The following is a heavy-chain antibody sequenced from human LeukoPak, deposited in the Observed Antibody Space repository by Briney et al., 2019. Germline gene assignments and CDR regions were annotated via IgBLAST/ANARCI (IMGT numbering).Heavy chain of an antibody. J-gene: IGHJ4*02. CDR1: GYTFTSYG. V-gene: IGHV1-69*06. D-gene: IGHD5-24*01. Sequence: SVKVSCKASGYTFTSYGISWVRQAPGQGLEWMGGIIPIFGTANYAQKFQDRVTITADKSTSTAYMELSSLRSEDTAVYYCAREAGMDGYILFDYWGQGTLVTVSS. CDR2: IIPIFGTA. CDR3: AREAGMDGYILFDY.